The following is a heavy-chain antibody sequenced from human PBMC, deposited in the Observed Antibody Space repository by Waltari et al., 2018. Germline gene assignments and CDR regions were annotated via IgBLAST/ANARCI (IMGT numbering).Heavy chain of an antibody. D-gene: IGHD6-6*01. CDR2: IIPIFGTA. Sequence: QVQLVQSGAEVKKPGSSVKVSCKASGGTFSSYAISWVRQAPGQGLEWMGGIIPIFGTANYAQKFQGRVTITTDESTSTAYMELSSLRSEDTAVYYCARGAYSSSSYALDYWGQGTLVTVSS. CDR1: GGTFSSYA. V-gene: IGHV1-69*05. CDR3: ARGAYSSSSYALDY. J-gene: IGHJ4*02.